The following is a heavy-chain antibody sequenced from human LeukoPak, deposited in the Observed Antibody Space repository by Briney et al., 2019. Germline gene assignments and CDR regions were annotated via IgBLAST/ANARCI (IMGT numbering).Heavy chain of an antibody. V-gene: IGHV3-30*18. CDR3: AKDRDWSGWYFDY. CDR1: GFTFSSYG. Sequence: QPGRSLRLSCAASGFTFSSYGMHWVRQAPGKGLEWVAVISYDGSNKYYADSVKGRLTISRDNSKNTLYLQMNSLRAEDTAVYYCAKDRDWSGWYFDYWGQGTLVTVSS. D-gene: IGHD6-19*01. J-gene: IGHJ4*02. CDR2: ISYDGSNK.